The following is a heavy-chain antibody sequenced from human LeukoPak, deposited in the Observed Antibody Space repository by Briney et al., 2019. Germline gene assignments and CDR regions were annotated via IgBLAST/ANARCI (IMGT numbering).Heavy chain of an antibody. Sequence: PGGSLRLSCAASGFTFSSYAMHWVRQAPGKGLEWVAVISYDGSNKYYADSVKGRFTISRDNSKNTLYLRMNSLRAEDTAVYYCARARLNDFWSGLGDYWGQGTLVTVSS. CDR3: ARARLNDFWSGLGDY. CDR1: GFTFSSYA. V-gene: IGHV3-30*01. J-gene: IGHJ4*02. D-gene: IGHD3-3*01. CDR2: ISYDGSNK.